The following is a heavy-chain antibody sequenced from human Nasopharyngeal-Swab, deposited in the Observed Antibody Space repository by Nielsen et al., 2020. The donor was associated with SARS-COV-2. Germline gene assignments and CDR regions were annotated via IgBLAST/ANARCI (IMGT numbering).Heavy chain of an antibody. D-gene: IGHD6-13*01. CDR2: ITPSGGAT. Sequence: ASATVSCKASGFTFSHYFMHWVRQAPGQGLEWMGVITPSGGATNYARKFQGRVTMTRDPSTSTVYLDLSSLKSEDTAVYFCAREPGGIVAPGRHFDPWGQGTLVTVSS. CDR3: AREPGGIVAPGRHFDP. V-gene: IGHV1-46*01. J-gene: IGHJ5*02. CDR1: GFTFSHYF.